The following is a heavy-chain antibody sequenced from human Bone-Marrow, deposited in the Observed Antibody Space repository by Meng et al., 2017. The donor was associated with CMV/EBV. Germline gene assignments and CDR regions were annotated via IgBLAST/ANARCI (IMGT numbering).Heavy chain of an antibody. CDR1: GFTFSCYR. CDR3: ARTWNDFIDY. D-gene: IGHD1-1*01. CDR2: ISSSSSYI. J-gene: IGHJ4*02. V-gene: IGHV3-21*01. Sequence: LSCAASGFTFSCYRMHWVRQAPGKGLEWVSSISSSSSYIYYADSVKGRFTISRDNAKNSLYLQMNSLRAEDTAVYYCARTWNDFIDYWGQGTLVTVSS.